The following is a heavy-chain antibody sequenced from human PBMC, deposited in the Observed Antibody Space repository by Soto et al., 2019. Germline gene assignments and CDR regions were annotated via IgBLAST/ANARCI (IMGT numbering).Heavy chain of an antibody. D-gene: IGHD6-13*01. V-gene: IGHV1-69*02. CDR1: RGTFSSYT. CDR2: IIPILGIA. CDR3: ARSEDWSSWMGG. Sequence: QVQLVQSGAEVKKPGSSVKVSFKASRGTFSSYTISWVRQAPGQGLEWMGRIIPILGIANYAQKFQGRVTINAHNSTSPGHMELSRPRTEDTAVYYCARSEDWSSWMGGWGEGTLVTVSS. J-gene: IGHJ4*02.